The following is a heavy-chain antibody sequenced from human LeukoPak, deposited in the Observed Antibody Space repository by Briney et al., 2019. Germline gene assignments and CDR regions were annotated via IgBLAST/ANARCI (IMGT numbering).Heavy chain of an antibody. D-gene: IGHD3-3*01. J-gene: IGHJ4*02. Sequence: ASVKVSCKASGYTFTSYGISWVRQAPGQGLEWMGWISAYNGNTNYAQKLQGRVTMTTDTSTSTAYMELRSLRSDDTAVYYCASLYYDFWSGSPTHYFDYWGQGTLVTVSS. CDR1: GYTFTSYG. CDR3: ASLYYDFWSGSPTHYFDY. CDR2: ISAYNGNT. V-gene: IGHV1-18*01.